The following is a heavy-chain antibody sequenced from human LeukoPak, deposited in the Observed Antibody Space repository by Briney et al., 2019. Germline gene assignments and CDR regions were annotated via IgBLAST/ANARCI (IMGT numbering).Heavy chain of an antibody. V-gene: IGHV1-2*02. D-gene: IGHD6-19*01. J-gene: IGHJ5*02. CDR2: INPNSGGT. CDR3: AKGRVVAGSKSLTYHWLDP. CDR1: EYTFTDYY. Sequence: ASVKVSCKASEYTFTDYYKRWVRQAPGQGLEWMGWINPNSGGTNYAQKFQGRVTMTRDTSISTAYMELSRLRSDDTAVYYCAKGRVVAGSKSLTYHWLDPWGQGTLVTVSS.